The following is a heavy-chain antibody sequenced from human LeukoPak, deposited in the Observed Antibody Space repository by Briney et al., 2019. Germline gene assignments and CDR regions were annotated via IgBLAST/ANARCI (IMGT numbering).Heavy chain of an antibody. CDR1: GFTVSSNY. CDR3: AKPPVLRYFDWLSYYFDY. V-gene: IGHV4-4*02. CDR2: IYHSGST. Sequence: GSLRLSCAASGFTVSSNYMSWVRQAPGKGLEWIGEIYHSGSTNYNPSLKSRVTISVDKSKNQFSLKLSSVTAADTAVYYCAKPPVLRYFDWLSYYFDYWGQGTLVTVSS. J-gene: IGHJ4*02. D-gene: IGHD3-9*01.